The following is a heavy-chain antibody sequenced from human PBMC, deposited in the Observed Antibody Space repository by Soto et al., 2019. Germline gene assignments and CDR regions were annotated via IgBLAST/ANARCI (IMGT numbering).Heavy chain of an antibody. J-gene: IGHJ5*02. CDR3: ARDKERGSSSWKSNWFDP. D-gene: IGHD6-13*01. Sequence: PSETLSLTCTVSGGSISSYYWSWIRQPAGKGLEWIGRIYTSGSTNYNPSLKSRVTMSVDTSKNQFSLKLSSVTAADTAVYYCARDKERGSSSWKSNWFDPWGQGTLVTVSS. CDR1: GGSISSYY. CDR2: IYTSGST. V-gene: IGHV4-4*07.